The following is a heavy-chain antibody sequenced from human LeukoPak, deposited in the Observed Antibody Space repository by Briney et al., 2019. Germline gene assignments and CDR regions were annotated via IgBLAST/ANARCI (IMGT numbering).Heavy chain of an antibody. CDR2: IYSGGST. D-gene: IGHD6-13*01. J-gene: IGHJ5*02. CDR1: GFTVSSNY. Sequence: GGSLRLSCAASGFTVSSNYMTWVRQAPGKGLKWVSVIYSGGSTYYADSVKGRFTISRDDSKNTLYLQMNSLRAEDTAVYYCARAGSSWPYNWFDPWGQGTLVTVSS. V-gene: IGHV3-66*01. CDR3: ARAGSSWPYNWFDP.